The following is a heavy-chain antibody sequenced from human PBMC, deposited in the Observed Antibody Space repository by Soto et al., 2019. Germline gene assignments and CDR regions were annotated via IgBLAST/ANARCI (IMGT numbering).Heavy chain of an antibody. CDR1: GYTFTSYD. J-gene: IGHJ4*02. CDR2: MNPNSGNT. CDR3: AREWSYSSTFDY. D-gene: IGHD4-4*01. V-gene: IGHV1-8*01. Sequence: QVQLVQSGAEVKKPGASVKVSCKASGYTFTSYDINWVRQTSGQGLEWMGWMNPNSGNTGYAQKFQGRVTMTTNTSISTAYMELSSLRSEDTAVYYCAREWSYSSTFDYWGQGTLVTVSS.